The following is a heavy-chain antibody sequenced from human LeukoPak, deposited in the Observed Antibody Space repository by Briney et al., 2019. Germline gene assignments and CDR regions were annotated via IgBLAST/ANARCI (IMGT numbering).Heavy chain of an antibody. CDR1: GGSISSSSYY. CDR3: VRVAPIGPPYYYYMDV. D-gene: IGHD3-10*01. CDR2: ISYSGST. V-gene: IGHV4-39*07. Sequence: SETLSLTCTVSGGSISSSSYYWGWIRQPPGKGLEWIGSISYSGSTYYNPSLKSRVTISVDTSKNQFSLKLSSVTAADTAVYYCVRVAPIGPPYYYYMDVWGKGTTVTVSS. J-gene: IGHJ6*03.